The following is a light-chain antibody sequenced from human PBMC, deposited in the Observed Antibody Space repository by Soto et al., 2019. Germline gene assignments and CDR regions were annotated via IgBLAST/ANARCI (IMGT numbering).Light chain of an antibody. CDR1: SSNVGGYNY. V-gene: IGLV2-14*01. Sequence: QSALTQPASVSGSPGQSITISCTGTSSNVGGYNYVSWYQQHPGKAPKLMIYDVSNRPSGVSNRFSGSKSGNTASLTISGLQADDEAYYYCSSYTSSSTLVVFGGGTKLTVL. CDR2: DVS. CDR3: SSYTSSSTLVV. J-gene: IGLJ2*01.